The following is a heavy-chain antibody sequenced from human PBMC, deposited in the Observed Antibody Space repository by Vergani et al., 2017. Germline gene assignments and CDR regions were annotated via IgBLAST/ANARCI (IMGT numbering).Heavy chain of an antibody. CDR2: INAGIGNT. CDR3: ARDWYSSGRIAFDI. V-gene: IGHV1-3*01. J-gene: IGHJ3*02. CDR1: GYTFTSYA. Sequence: QVQLVQSGAEVKKPGASVKVSCKASGYTFTSYAMHWVRQAPGQRLEWMGWINAGIGNTKYSQKFQGRVTITRDTSASTAYMELSSLRSEDTAVYYCARDWYSSGRIAFDIWGQGTMVTVSS. D-gene: IGHD6-19*01.